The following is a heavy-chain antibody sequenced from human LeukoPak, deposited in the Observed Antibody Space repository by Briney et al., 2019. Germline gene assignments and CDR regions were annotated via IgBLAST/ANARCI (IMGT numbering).Heavy chain of an antibody. Sequence: QPGGSLRLSCAASGFTFSSYEMNWVRQAPGKGLEWVSYISSSGSTIYYADSVKGRFTISRDNSKNTLYLQMNSLRAEDTAVYYCAHPTEYSSSWYGNWFDPWGQGTLVTVSS. V-gene: IGHV3-48*03. J-gene: IGHJ5*02. CDR2: ISSSGSTI. CDR1: GFTFSSYE. D-gene: IGHD6-13*01. CDR3: AHPTEYSSSWYGNWFDP.